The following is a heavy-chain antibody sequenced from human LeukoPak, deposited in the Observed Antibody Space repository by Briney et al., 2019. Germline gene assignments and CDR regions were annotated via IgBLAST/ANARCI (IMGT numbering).Heavy chain of an antibody. CDR2: ISHSGST. CDR3: ARGGVEAAAGTSYYYYYMDV. Sequence: SETLSLTCAVYGGSFSGYYWSWIRQPPGKGLEWIGEISHSGSTNYNPSLKSRVTISVDTSKNQFSLKLSSVTAADTAVYYCARGGVEAAAGTSYYYYYMDVWGKGTTVTVSS. CDR1: GGSFSGYY. J-gene: IGHJ6*03. D-gene: IGHD6-13*01. V-gene: IGHV4-34*01.